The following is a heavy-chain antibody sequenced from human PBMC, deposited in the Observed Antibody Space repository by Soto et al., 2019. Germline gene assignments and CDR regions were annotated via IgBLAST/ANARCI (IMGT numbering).Heavy chain of an antibody. V-gene: IGHV1-58*01. J-gene: IGHJ4*02. Sequence: SVKVSCKASGFTFTSSAVQWVRQARGQRLEWIGWIVVGSGNTNYAQKFQERVTITRDMSTSTAYMELSSLRSEDTAVYYCAAVHYYDLKGFDYWGQGTLVTVSS. CDR1: GFTFTSSA. D-gene: IGHD3-22*01. CDR2: IVVGSGNT. CDR3: AAVHYYDLKGFDY.